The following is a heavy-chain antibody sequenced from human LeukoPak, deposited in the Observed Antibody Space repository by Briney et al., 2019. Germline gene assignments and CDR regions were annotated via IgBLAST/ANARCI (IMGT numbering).Heavy chain of an antibody. CDR1: GGSISSSSYY. Sequence: SETLSLTCTVSGGSISSSSYYWGWIRQPPGKGLEWIGSIYYSGSTYYNPSLKSRVTISVDTSKNQFSLKLSSVTAADTAVYYCARGAIKDIVVVVVATRDVFDIWGQGTMVTVSS. D-gene: IGHD2-15*01. V-gene: IGHV4-39*01. CDR3: ARGAIKDIVVVVVATRDVFDI. J-gene: IGHJ3*02. CDR2: IYYSGST.